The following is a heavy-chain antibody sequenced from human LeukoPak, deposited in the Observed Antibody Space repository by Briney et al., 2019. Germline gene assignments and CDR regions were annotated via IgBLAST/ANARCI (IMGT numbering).Heavy chain of an antibody. D-gene: IGHD2-2*01. Sequence: GGSLRLSCAASGFTFSSYAMSWVRQAPGEGLEWVSAISGSGGSTYYADSVKGRFTISRDNSKNTLYLQMNSLRAEDTAVYYCAKDNQLLSLFYYGMDVWGQGTTVTVS. J-gene: IGHJ6*02. V-gene: IGHV3-23*01. CDR3: AKDNQLLSLFYYGMDV. CDR2: ISGSGGST. CDR1: GFTFSSYA.